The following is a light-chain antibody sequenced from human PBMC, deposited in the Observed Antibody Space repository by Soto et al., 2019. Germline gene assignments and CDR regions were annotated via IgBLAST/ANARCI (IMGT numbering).Light chain of an antibody. Sequence: DIVMTQSPDSLAVSLGERATINCKSSQSVLYSSNNKNYLAWYQQKPGQPPKLLIYLASTRESGVPDRFSGSGSGTDFTLTISCLKAEDVAVYYCQQYYSTPPYTFGQGTKLEIK. CDR3: QQYYSTPPYT. CDR2: LAS. J-gene: IGKJ2*01. V-gene: IGKV4-1*01. CDR1: QSVLYSSNNKNY.